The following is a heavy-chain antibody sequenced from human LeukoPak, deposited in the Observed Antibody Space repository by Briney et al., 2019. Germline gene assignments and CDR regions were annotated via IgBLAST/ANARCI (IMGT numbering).Heavy chain of an antibody. D-gene: IGHD3-10*01. CDR1: GFTFSSYS. Sequence: GGSLRLSCAASGFTFSSYSMNWVRQAPGKGLEWVSYISTSSSTIYYADSVKGRFTISRDNAKSSLYLQMNSLRAEDTAVYYCARLRGVFYYMDVWGKGTTVTVSS. CDR2: ISTSSSTI. J-gene: IGHJ6*03. V-gene: IGHV3-48*01. CDR3: ARLRGVFYYMDV.